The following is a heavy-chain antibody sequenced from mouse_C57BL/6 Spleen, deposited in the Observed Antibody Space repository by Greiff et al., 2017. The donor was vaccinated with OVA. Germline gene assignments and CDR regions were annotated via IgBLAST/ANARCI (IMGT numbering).Heavy chain of an antibody. CDR3: AIKEGLLWAFDY. D-gene: IGHD2-1*01. V-gene: IGHV1-74*01. J-gene: IGHJ2*01. CDR1: GYTFTSYW. Sequence: QVQLKQPGAELVKPGASVKVSCKVSGYTFTSYWMHWVKQRPGQGLEWIGRIHPSDSDTNYNQKFKGKATLTVAKSSITADMQLSSLTTEESAVYYGAIKEGLLWAFDYWGQGTTRTVSA. CDR2: IHPSDSDT.